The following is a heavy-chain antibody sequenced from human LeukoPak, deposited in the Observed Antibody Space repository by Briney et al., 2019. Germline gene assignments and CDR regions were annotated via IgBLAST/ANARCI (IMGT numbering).Heavy chain of an antibody. J-gene: IGHJ4*02. CDR2: THTSGST. V-gene: IGHV4-4*07. CDR1: GGSFSNYY. Sequence: AETLALTCTVSGGSFSNYYWTWIRQPAGKGLEWIGRTHTSGSTNYTPSLKSRVTISVDMYKNQLSLKLSSVTAADTAVYYCARGRWKAGLDTHYYFDKWAQRIMVTVSS. CDR3: ARGRWKAGLDTHYYFDK. D-gene: IGHD5-18*01.